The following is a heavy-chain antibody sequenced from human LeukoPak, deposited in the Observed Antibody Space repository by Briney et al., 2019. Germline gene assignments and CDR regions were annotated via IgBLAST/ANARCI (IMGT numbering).Heavy chain of an antibody. J-gene: IGHJ6*02. CDR2: INPSGGST. V-gene: IGHV1-46*01. D-gene: IGHD6-19*01. CDR3: ARRRYSSGWYDYYGMDV. Sequence: AASVKVSCKASGYTFTSYYMHWVRQAPGQGLEWMGIINPSGGSTSYAQKFQGRVTMTTDTSTSTAYMELRSLRSDDTAVYYCARRRYSSGWYDYYGMDVWGQGTTVTVSS. CDR1: GYTFTSYY.